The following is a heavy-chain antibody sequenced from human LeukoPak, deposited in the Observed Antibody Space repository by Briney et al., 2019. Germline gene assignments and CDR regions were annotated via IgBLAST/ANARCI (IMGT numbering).Heavy chain of an antibody. CDR3: AKDISRDGYNFFDY. CDR1: GFTFDDYA. CDR2: ISWNSGSI. Sequence: TGGSLRLSCAASGFTFDDYAMHWVRQAPGKGLEWVSGISWNSGSIGYADSVNGRFTISRDNAKNSLYLQMNSLRAGDMALYYCAKDISRDGYNFFDYWGQGTLVTVSS. V-gene: IGHV3-9*03. J-gene: IGHJ4*02. D-gene: IGHD5-24*01.